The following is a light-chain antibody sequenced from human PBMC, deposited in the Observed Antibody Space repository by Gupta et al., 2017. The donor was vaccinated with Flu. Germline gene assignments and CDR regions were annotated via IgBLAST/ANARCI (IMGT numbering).Light chain of an antibody. Sequence: VTPGEPASISCRSSQSRLHSNGNNYLDWYLQRPGHSPQLLIYLGSSRASGVPDRFSGSGSGTDFTLKISRVEVEDLGVYYCRQTLQTPYTFGLGTKLEIK. CDR1: QSRLHSNGNNY. V-gene: IGKV2-28*01. CDR2: LGS. CDR3: RQTLQTPYT. J-gene: IGKJ2*01.